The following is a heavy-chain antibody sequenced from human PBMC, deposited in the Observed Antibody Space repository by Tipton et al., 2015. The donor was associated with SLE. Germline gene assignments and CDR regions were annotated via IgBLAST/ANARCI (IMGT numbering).Heavy chain of an antibody. V-gene: IGHV4-59*11. CDR2: IYYTGST. Sequence: GLVKPSETLSLTCTVSGGSISSHYWSWIRQPPGKGLEWIGYIYYTGSTNYNPSLRSRVTISVDTSKNQFSLKMSSVTAEDTAVYYCARDPTMWGYFEYWGQGTLVAVSS. D-gene: IGHD5-12*01. CDR1: GGSISSHY. CDR3: ARDPTMWGYFEY. J-gene: IGHJ4*02.